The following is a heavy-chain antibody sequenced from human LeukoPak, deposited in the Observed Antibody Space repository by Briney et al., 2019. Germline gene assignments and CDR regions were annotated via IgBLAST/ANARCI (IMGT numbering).Heavy chain of an antibody. CDR3: ARRTGSWAGYYDSSGLTPGRAFDI. CDR2: IYYSGST. Sequence: SETLSLTCTVSGGSISSSSYYRGWIRQPPGKGLEWIGSIYYSGSTYYNPSLKSRVTISVDTSKNQFSLKLSSVTAADTAVYYCARRTGSWAGYYDSSGLTPGRAFDIWGQGTMVTVSS. J-gene: IGHJ3*02. CDR1: GGSISSSSYY. D-gene: IGHD3-22*01. V-gene: IGHV4-39*01.